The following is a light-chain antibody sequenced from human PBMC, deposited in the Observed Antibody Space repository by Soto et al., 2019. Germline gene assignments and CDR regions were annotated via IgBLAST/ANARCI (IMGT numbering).Light chain of an antibody. Sequence: DIVMTQSPDSLAVSLGERATINCKSSQSVLYSTNNKNYLAWYQQKPGQPPKLLIYWASTRESGVPDRFSGSGSGTDFTLTISSLQTEDVAVYYCQQYYTTPPAFGQGIKVDI. CDR3: QQYYTTPPA. J-gene: IGKJ1*01. V-gene: IGKV4-1*01. CDR2: WAS. CDR1: QSVLYSTNNKNY.